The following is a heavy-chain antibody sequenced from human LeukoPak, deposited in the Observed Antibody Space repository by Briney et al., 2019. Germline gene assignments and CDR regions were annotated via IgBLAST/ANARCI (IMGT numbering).Heavy chain of an antibody. CDR3: ARGWRDYDFWSGYWDDY. Sequence: ASVKVSCKASGYTFTSYDINWVRQATGQGLEWMGWMNPNSGNTGYAQKFQGRVTITRNTSISTAYMELSSLRSEDTAVYYCARGWRDYDFWSGYWDDYWGQGTLVTVSS. CDR1: GYTFTSYD. J-gene: IGHJ4*02. V-gene: IGHV1-8*03. D-gene: IGHD3-3*01. CDR2: MNPNSGNT.